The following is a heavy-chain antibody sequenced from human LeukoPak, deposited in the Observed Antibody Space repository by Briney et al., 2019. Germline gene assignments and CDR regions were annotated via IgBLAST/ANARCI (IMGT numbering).Heavy chain of an antibody. CDR1: GFSLSSYA. V-gene: IGHV3-23*01. J-gene: IGHJ3*02. CDR2: MGTAGNT. D-gene: IGHD4-17*01. Sequence: GGSLRLSCVASGFSLSSYAMNWVRQAPGKELEWVSGMGTAGNTHYADSVKGRFTISRDNSKNTLFLQMDSLRVDDTAAYYCAKPRRTVTRDAFDIWGQGTMVTVSS. CDR3: AKPRRTVTRDAFDI.